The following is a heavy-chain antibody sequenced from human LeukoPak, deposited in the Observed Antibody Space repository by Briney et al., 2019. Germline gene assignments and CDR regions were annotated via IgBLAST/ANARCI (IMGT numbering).Heavy chain of an antibody. Sequence: GGSLRLSCAASGFTFDSYVMHWVRQAPGKGLEYVSAISSNGDSTYYANSVKGRFTISRDNAKNSLYLQMNSLRADDTAVYYCAKAGITGTRKDGMDVWGQGTTVTVSS. D-gene: IGHD1-20*01. J-gene: IGHJ6*02. CDR2: ISSNGDST. CDR1: GFTFDSYV. V-gene: IGHV3-64*04. CDR3: AKAGITGTRKDGMDV.